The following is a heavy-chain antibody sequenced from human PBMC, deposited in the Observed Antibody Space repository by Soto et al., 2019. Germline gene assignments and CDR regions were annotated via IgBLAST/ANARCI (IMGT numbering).Heavy chain of an antibody. Sequence: PSETLSLTCTVSGGSISSYYWSWIRQPPGKGLEWIGYIYYSGSTNYNPSLKSRVTISVDTSKNQFSLKLSSVTAADTAVYYCARVQFEVNSGYEENYYYYGMDVWGQGTTVTVSS. D-gene: IGHD5-12*01. CDR2: IYYSGST. CDR1: GGSISSYY. J-gene: IGHJ6*02. V-gene: IGHV4-59*01. CDR3: ARVQFEVNSGYEENYYYYGMDV.